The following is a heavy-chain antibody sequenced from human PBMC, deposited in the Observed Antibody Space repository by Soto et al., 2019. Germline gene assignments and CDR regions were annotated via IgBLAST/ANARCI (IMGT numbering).Heavy chain of an antibody. J-gene: IGHJ4*02. CDR2: ISYTGNT. V-gene: IGHV4-61*01. Sequence: SETLSLTCTVSGVSISSVSLSSNYWGWIRQPPGKGLECIGSISYTGNTNYNPSLKSRVTISVDTSKNQFSLKLSSVIAADTAVYYCARIPYSSASFDYWGQGTLVTVSS. CDR3: ARIPYSSASFDY. CDR1: GVSISSVSLSSNY. D-gene: IGHD6-19*01.